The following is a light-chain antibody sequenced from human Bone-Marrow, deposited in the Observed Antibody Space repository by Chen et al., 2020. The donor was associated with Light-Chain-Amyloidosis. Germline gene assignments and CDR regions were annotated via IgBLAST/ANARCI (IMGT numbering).Light chain of an antibody. CDR2: EVT. Sequence: QSALTQPASVPGYPGQSITIPCTGTSSDVGGYNHVSWYQQHPDKAPKLMIYEVTNRPSLVPDRFSCSKSDNPPSLTISDLQTEDEADYFCSSYTITNTLVFGSETRVTVL. J-gene: IGLJ1*01. CDR1: SSDVGGYNH. V-gene: IGLV2-14*01. CDR3: SSYTITNTLV.